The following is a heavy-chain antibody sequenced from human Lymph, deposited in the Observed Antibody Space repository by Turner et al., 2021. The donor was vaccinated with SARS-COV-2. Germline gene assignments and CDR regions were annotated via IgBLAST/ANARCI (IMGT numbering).Heavy chain of an antibody. Sequence: QVQLVETGGGVVQLGRSLRLSCAASGFSFSSYGMHWVRQAPGKGLEWVAVILYDGSYKYYADSVKGRFTISRDNSKNTLYLQMNSLRAEDTAVYYCARDYSSSSYLVSWFDPWGQGALVTVSS. CDR3: ARDYSSSSYLVSWFDP. D-gene: IGHD6-6*01. J-gene: IGHJ5*02. CDR2: ILYDGSYK. V-gene: IGHV3-33*01. CDR1: GFSFSSYG.